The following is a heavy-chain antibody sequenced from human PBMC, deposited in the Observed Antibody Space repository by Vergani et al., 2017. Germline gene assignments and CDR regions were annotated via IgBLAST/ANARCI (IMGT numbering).Heavy chain of an antibody. CDR3: ASGDYGILTGYRY. J-gene: IGHJ4*02. CDR1: GYTFSNYY. Sequence: QVQVVQSGAEVKKSGASVKVSCKTSGYTFSNYYMHWVRQAPGQGLEWMGIINPSGGHTNYAQKFQGRVTMTRDTSTSTVYMELSSLRSEDTAIYYCASGDYGILTGYRYWGQGTLGTVSA. CDR2: INPSGGHT. D-gene: IGHD3-9*01. V-gene: IGHV1-46*03.